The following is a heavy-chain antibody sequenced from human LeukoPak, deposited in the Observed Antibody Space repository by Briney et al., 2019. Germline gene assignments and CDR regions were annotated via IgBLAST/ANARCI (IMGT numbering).Heavy chain of an antibody. J-gene: IGHJ4*02. CDR3: ARDSHDYGDYVSFDY. Sequence: NPGGSLRLSCAASGFTFSSYSMNWVRQAPGKGLEWVSSISSSSSYIYYADSVKGRFTTSTENAKNSMYLQMNSLRAEDTAVYYCARDSHDYGDYVSFDYWGQGTLVTVSS. CDR1: GFTFSSYS. D-gene: IGHD4-17*01. V-gene: IGHV3-21*01. CDR2: ISSSSSYI.